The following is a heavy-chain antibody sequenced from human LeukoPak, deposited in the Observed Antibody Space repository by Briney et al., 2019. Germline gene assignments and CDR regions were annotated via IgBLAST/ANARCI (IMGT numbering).Heavy chain of an antibody. CDR1: GFTFTNYA. CDR2: ISLIGGST. Sequence: PGGSLRLSCAASGFTFTNYAMSWVRQAPGKGPEWVSSISLIGGSTYYADSVKGRFTISRDNSKNTLYLQMNSLRAEDTAVYYCARGKYCSSTSCYFMDYWFDPWGQGTLVTVSS. V-gene: IGHV3-23*01. D-gene: IGHD2-2*01. J-gene: IGHJ5*02. CDR3: ARGKYCSSTSCYFMDYWFDP.